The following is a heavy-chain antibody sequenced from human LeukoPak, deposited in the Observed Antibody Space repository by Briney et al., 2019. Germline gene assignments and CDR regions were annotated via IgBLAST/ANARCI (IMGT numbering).Heavy chain of an antibody. CDR3: ARNEGVYQLLPIDY. J-gene: IGHJ4*02. CDR1: GLTFSSCA. D-gene: IGHD2-2*01. Sequence: GRSLRLSCAASGLTFSSCAIHWVRQAPGKGLEWVAVISYDGSNKYYADSVKGRFTISRDNSKNTLYLQMNSLRAEDTAVYYCARNEGVYQLLPIDYWGQGTLVTVSS. V-gene: IGHV3-30*01. CDR2: ISYDGSNK.